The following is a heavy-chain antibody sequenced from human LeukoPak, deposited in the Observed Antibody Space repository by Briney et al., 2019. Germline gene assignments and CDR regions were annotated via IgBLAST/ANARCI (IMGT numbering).Heavy chain of an antibody. J-gene: IGHJ4*02. CDR3: ANFQQWLVPGY. V-gene: IGHV3-7*01. Sequence: GGSLRLSCAASGFTFSSYWMSWVRQAPGKGLEWVANIKQDGSERYFADSVKGRFTISRDNAKNSLYLQMNSLRAEDTAVYYCANFQQWLVPGYWGQGTLVTVSS. CDR2: IKQDGSER. D-gene: IGHD6-19*01. CDR1: GFTFSSYW.